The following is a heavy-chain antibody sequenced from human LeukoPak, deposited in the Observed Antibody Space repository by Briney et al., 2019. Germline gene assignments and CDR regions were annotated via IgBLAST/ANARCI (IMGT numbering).Heavy chain of an antibody. V-gene: IGHV3-33*01. CDR1: GFTFSSYG. Sequence: GRSLRLSCAASGFTFSSYGMHWVRQAPGEGLEWVAVIWYDGSNKYYADSVKGRFTISRDNAKNSLYLQMNSLRAEDTAVYYCARGGGQWLVRGLSYFDYWGQGTLVTVSS. J-gene: IGHJ4*02. CDR3: ARGGGQWLVRGLSYFDY. D-gene: IGHD6-19*01. CDR2: IWYDGSNK.